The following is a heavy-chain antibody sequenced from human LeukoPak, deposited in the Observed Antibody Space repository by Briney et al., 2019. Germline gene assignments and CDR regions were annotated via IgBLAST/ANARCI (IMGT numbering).Heavy chain of an antibody. Sequence: GESLRISCKGSGYSFTSYWITWVRQMPGKGLEWMGRIDPSDSYTNNSPSFQGYVTLSADKSISTVYLQWSSLKASDTAMYYCARSITARLDYWGQGTLVTVSS. J-gene: IGHJ4*02. CDR1: GYSFTSYW. D-gene: IGHD6-6*01. V-gene: IGHV5-10-1*01. CDR3: ARSITARLDY. CDR2: IDPSDSYT.